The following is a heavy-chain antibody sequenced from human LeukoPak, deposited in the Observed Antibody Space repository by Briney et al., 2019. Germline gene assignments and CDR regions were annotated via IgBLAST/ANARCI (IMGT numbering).Heavy chain of an antibody. J-gene: IGHJ4*02. V-gene: IGHV4-59*11. Sequence: SETLSLTSTVSGGSISSHYWSWIRQPPGKGLEWIGYIYYSGSTNYNPALKSRVTISVDTSKNQFSLKLSSVTAADTAVYYCARVHDSSGWFDYRGQGTLVTVFS. CDR1: GGSISSHY. CDR2: IYYSGST. CDR3: ARVHDSSGWFDY. D-gene: IGHD3-22*01.